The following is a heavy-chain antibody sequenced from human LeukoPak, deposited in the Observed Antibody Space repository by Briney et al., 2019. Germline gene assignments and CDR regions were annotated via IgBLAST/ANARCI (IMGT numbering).Heavy chain of an antibody. CDR2: IYYSGST. CDR1: GGSTSSYY. Sequence: SETLSLTCGVSGGSTSSYYWSWIRQTPGKGLEWIGYIYYSGSTNFNPSLKSRVTISVDTSKNQFSLKMSSVTAADTAVYFCARGGPPGYYYDYYMDVWGKGTTVTISS. J-gene: IGHJ6*03. V-gene: IGHV4-59*01. CDR3: ARGGPPGYYYDYYMDV.